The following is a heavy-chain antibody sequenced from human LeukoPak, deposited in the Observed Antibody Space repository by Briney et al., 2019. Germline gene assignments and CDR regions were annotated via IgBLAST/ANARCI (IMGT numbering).Heavy chain of an antibody. CDR1: GFTFSSYA. CDR3: AKDFDGGIFWDSYGSVAY. D-gene: IGHD5-18*01. CDR2: ISGSGGST. V-gene: IGHV3-23*01. Sequence: GRSLRLSCAASGFTFSSYAMSWVRQAPGKGLEWVSAISGSGGSTYYADSVKGRFTISRDNSKNTLYLQMNSLRAEDTAVYYCAKDFDGGIFWDSYGSVAYWGQGTLVTVSS. J-gene: IGHJ4*02.